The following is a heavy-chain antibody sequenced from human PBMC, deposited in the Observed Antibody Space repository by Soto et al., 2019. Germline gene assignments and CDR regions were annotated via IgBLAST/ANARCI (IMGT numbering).Heavy chain of an antibody. CDR2: ISSSSSYI. Sequence: GGSLRLSCAASGFTFSNYSMNWVRQAPGKGLEWVSSISSSSSYIYYADSVKGRFTISRDNAKNSLYLQMNSLRAEDTAVYYCARDPLGGDYVAFDIWGQGTMVTVSS. CDR1: GFTFSNYS. V-gene: IGHV3-21*01. CDR3: ARDPLGGDYVAFDI. D-gene: IGHD4-17*01. J-gene: IGHJ3*02.